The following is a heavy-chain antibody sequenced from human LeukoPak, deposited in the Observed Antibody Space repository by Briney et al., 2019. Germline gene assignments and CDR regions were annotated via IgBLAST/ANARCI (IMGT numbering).Heavy chain of an antibody. V-gene: IGHV3-11*01. CDR1: GFTLSDYF. J-gene: IGHJ6*02. D-gene: IGHD5-18*01. CDR3: AKGGYSYGPNSSSSGMDV. Sequence: GGSLRLSCAASGFTLSDYFMSWIRQTPGKGLEWISYISSNGNTIYYADSVKGRFTISRDNAKNSLYLQMNNLRAEDTALYYCAKGGYSYGPNSSSSGMDVWGQGPPVTVSS. CDR2: ISSNGNTI.